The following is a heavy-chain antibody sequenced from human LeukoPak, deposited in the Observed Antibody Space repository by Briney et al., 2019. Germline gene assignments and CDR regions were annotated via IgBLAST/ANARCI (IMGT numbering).Heavy chain of an antibody. CDR1: GFTFSSYV. CDR3: AKDRHFEGSGSSTWEWDV. J-gene: IGHJ6*04. D-gene: IGHD3-10*01. CDR2: ISGSGGST. Sequence: GGSLRLSCAASGFTFSSYVMSWVRQAPGKGLEWVSAISGSGGSTYYAVSVKGRFTISRDKSKNTLSLQMNILRAEDTAVYYCAKDRHFEGSGSSTWEWDVWGKGATVTISS. V-gene: IGHV3-23*01.